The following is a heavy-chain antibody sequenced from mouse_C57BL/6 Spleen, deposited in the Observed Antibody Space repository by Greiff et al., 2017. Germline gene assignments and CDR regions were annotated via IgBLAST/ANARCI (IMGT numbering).Heavy chain of an antibody. V-gene: IGHV1-59*01. CDR2: IDPSDSYT. D-gene: IGHD2-3*01. Sequence: QVQLQQPGAELVRPGTSVKLSCKASGYTFTSYWMHWVKQRPGQGLEWIGVIDPSDSYTNYNQKFKGKATLTVDTSSSTAYMQLSSLTSEDSAVYYCARGWLHAMDYWGQGTSVTGSS. CDR1: GYTFTSYW. CDR3: ARGWLHAMDY. J-gene: IGHJ4*01.